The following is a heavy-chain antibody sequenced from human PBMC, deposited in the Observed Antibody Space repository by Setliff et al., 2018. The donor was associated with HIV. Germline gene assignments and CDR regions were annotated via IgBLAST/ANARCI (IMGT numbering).Heavy chain of an antibody. CDR2: IYASGKT. CDR3: ARGNNDLESFDY. V-gene: IGHV4-4*07. J-gene: IGHJ4*02. D-gene: IGHD3-3*01. CDR1: GDSLNTYY. Sequence: SETLSLTCNVSGDSLNTYYWSWIRQSGGKGLEWIGRIYASGKTTFNPSLKSRVRMSVDTSRNQFSLKLTSVTASDTAVYYCARGNNDLESFDYWGQGALVTVSS.